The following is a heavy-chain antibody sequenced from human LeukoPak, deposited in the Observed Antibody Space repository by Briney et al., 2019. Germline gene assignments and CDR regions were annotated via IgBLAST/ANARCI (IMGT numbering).Heavy chain of an antibody. J-gene: IGHJ5*02. Sequence: SGGSLRLSCAASGFTFSSYAMHWVRQAPGKGLEWVAVISYDGSNKYYADSVKGRFTISRDNSKNTLYLQMNSLRAEDTAVYYCAREEGRGSNWFDPWGQGTLVTVSS. CDR3: AREEGRGSNWFDP. V-gene: IGHV3-30*04. CDR1: GFTFSSYA. D-gene: IGHD5-12*01. CDR2: ISYDGSNK.